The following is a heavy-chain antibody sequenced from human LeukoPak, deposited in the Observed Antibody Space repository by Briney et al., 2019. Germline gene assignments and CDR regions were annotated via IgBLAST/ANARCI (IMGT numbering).Heavy chain of an antibody. D-gene: IGHD4-17*01. CDR3: AKGVYGDYDY. V-gene: IGHV3-49*04. Sequence: GGSLRLSCFASGFIFGDHAMSWVRQAPGKGLEWVGFIRSKAYGGTTEYAASVEGRFTISRDDSRGIAYLQMNSLRAEDTAVYYCAKGVYGDYDYWGQGTLVTVSS. CDR2: IRSKAYGGTT. J-gene: IGHJ4*02. CDR1: GFIFGDHA.